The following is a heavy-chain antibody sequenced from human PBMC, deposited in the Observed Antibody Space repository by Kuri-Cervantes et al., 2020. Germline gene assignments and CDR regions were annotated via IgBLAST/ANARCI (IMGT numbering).Heavy chain of an antibody. D-gene: IGHD2-2*01. CDR1: GYIFTDYG. CDR3: ASLGYCTSTSCYEDPVHSDY. CDR2: ISAYSGKT. V-gene: IGHV1-18*01. J-gene: IGHJ4*02. Sequence: VSVKVSCKASGYIFTDYGITWVRQAPGQGLEWVGWISAYSGKTNYAQKVQGRVSMTTDTSTTTAYMELRGLRSDDTAVYYCASLGYCTSTSCYEDPVHSDYWGQGTLVTVSS.